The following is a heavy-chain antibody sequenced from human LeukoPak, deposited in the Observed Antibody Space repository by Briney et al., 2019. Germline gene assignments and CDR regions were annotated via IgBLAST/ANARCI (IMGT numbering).Heavy chain of an antibody. V-gene: IGHV5-10-1*01. CDR2: IDPSDSYT. CDR3: ARAPILLMNDY. CDR1: GYSFTSYW. J-gene: IGHJ4*01. Sequence: GGSLKISCKGSGYSFTSYWISWVRQMPGKGLEWMGRIDPSDSYTNYSPSFQGHVTISADKSISTAYLQWSSLKASDTAMYYCARAPILLMNDYWGQEPWSPSPQ. D-gene: IGHD2-2*02.